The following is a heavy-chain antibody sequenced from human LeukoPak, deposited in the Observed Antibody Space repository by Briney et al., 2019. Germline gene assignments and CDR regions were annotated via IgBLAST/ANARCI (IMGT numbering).Heavy chain of an antibody. V-gene: IGHV5-51*01. Sequence: GESLKISCKGSGYTFTKYWIGWVRQMSGKGLEWMGIIYPGDSDTVDSPFFQCQVTTSGDKSIRTGYLQCRGLEASDSAMYYFARGSVDTAMTFGYWGQGALVTVSS. CDR2: IYPGDSDT. D-gene: IGHD5-18*01. CDR3: ARGSVDTAMTFGY. J-gene: IGHJ4*02. CDR1: GYTFTKYW.